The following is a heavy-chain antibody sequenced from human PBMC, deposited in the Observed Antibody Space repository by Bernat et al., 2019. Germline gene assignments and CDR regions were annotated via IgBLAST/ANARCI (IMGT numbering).Heavy chain of an antibody. CDR3: AGRHDFWSGYHHY. V-gene: IGHV3-23*01. Sequence: EGQLLESGGGLVQPGGSPRLSCAASGFTFSSYAMSWVRQAPGKGLEWVSVISGSGDSTYYADSVKGRFTISRDSSKNTLYLQMNSLRVEDTAIYYCAGRHDFWSGYHHYWGQGTLVTVSS. CDR1: GFTFSSYA. CDR2: ISGSGDST. J-gene: IGHJ4*02. D-gene: IGHD3-3*01.